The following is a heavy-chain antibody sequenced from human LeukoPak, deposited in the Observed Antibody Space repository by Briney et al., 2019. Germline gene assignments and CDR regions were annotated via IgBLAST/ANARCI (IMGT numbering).Heavy chain of an antibody. J-gene: IGHJ4*02. CDR1: GYXFTDYG. D-gene: IGHD3-22*01. CDR3: ARDTMIYGDYFDY. V-gene: IGHV1-18*01. CDR2: ISAYNGNT. Sequence: ASVKVSCKASGYXFTDYGVSWVRQAPGQGLEWLGWISAYNGNTNYAQKLQGRVTMTIDTSTSTVYMELRSLGSDDTAVYYCARDTMIYGDYFDYWGQGTLVTVSS.